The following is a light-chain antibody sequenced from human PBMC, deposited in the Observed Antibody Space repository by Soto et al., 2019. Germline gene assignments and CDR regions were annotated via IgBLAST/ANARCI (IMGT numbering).Light chain of an antibody. CDR3: QQYDSDSST. CDR1: QSINSW. J-gene: IGKJ2*01. CDR2: EAS. Sequence: DIQMTQSPSTLSASVGDRVTITCRASQSINSWLAWYQQKPGKAPKLLIYEASSLLSGVPSRFSGSGSGTEFTLTISSLQPHDFADYYCQQYDSDSSTFGQGTKLDI. V-gene: IGKV1-5*03.